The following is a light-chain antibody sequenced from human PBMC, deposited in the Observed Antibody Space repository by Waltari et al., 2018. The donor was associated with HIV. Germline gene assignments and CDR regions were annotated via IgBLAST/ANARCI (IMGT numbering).Light chain of an antibody. V-gene: IGLV2-14*03. CDR3: NSYTSSSTWV. CDR1: SSDVGGYNY. Sequence: QSALTQPASVSGSHGQSITISCTGTSSDVGGYNYVSWYQQHPGKAPKLMIYDVSKRPSGVSNRFSGSKSGNTASLTISGLQAEDEADYYCNSYTSSSTWVFGGGTKLTVL. CDR2: DVS. J-gene: IGLJ3*02.